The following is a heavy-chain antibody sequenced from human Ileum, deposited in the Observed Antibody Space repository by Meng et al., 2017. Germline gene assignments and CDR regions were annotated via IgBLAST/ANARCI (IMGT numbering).Heavy chain of an antibody. D-gene: IGHD3-3*02. CDR1: GGSISSGEYC. Sequence: QVQLQESGPGLLRPSEAPSCSCTVSGGSISSGEYCWGLFRQPPGKGLEWIGSGYFTGYTYYSPSLMSRATISVETSKNQFSLRLTSVTAADTGLYLCARHGHFTPDKYYFDSWGQGTLVTVSS. V-gene: IGHV4-39*01. CDR2: GYFTGYT. CDR3: ARHGHFTPDKYYFDS. J-gene: IGHJ4*03.